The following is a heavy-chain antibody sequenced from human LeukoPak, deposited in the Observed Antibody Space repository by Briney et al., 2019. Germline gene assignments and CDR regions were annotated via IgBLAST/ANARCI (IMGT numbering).Heavy chain of an antibody. Sequence: ASVKVSCKASGYTFTGYYMHWVRQAPGQGLEWMGWINPNSGGTNYAQKFQGRFTMTRDTPISTAYMELSRLRSDDTAVYYCARQSVPAATYYYMDVWGKGTTVTVSS. CDR3: ARQSVPAATYYYMDV. V-gene: IGHV1-2*02. CDR2: INPNSGGT. CDR1: GYTFTGYY. J-gene: IGHJ6*03. D-gene: IGHD2-2*01.